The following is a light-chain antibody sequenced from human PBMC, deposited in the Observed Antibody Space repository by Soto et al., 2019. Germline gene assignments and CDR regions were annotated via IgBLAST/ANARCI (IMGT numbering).Light chain of an antibody. J-gene: IGKJ3*01. Sequence: IQLTQSPSSLSASVGDRVSSTCRASQGISTYLAWYQQKPGKAPKVVIYGASTLQSGAPSRFSGSGSGADFTLTISSLHPEDFATYYCIELDADPRSFGAGTKVDIK. CDR2: GAS. CDR3: IELDADPRS. V-gene: IGKV1-9*01. CDR1: QGISTY.